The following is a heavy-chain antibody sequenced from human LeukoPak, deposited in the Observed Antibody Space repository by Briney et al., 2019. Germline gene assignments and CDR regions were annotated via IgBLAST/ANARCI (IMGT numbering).Heavy chain of an antibody. CDR1: GYTFITSS. CDR2: ITVASGNT. V-gene: IGHV1-3*01. Sequence: ASVKVSCKTLGYTFITSSIYWVRQAPGQRLEWLGWITVASGNTRYSEKLQGRITLTRDTSANTAYMELRNLRSEDTAVYYCVGGSLGYWGQGTLVTVSP. CDR3: VGGSLGY. J-gene: IGHJ4*02.